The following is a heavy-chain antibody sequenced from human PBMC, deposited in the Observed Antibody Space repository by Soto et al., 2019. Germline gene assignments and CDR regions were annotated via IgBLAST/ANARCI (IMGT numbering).Heavy chain of an antibody. J-gene: IGHJ4*02. Sequence: QITLNESGPTVVKPAETLTLTCTFSGFSLTTSGVGVGWIRQSPGKAPEWLALIYWDDDKRYSASLKSRLTIPKDTSKNQVVLTMASVDPADTATYYCAHRILRTVFGLVTTTAIYFDFRGQVTPVVVSS. CDR1: GFSLTTSGVG. D-gene: IGHD3-3*01. CDR2: IYWDDDK. V-gene: IGHV2-5*02. CDR3: AHRILRTVFGLVTTTAIYFDF.